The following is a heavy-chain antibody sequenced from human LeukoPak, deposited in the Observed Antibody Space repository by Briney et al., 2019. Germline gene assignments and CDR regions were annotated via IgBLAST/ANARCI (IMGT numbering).Heavy chain of an antibody. V-gene: IGHV4-38-2*02. CDR2: INHSGST. Sequence: SSETLSLTCTVSGYSISSGYYWSWIRQPPGKGLEWIGEINHSGSTNYNPSLKSRVTISVDTSKNQFSLKLSSVTAADTAVYYCARWSDAFDIWGQGTMVTVSS. CDR1: GYSISSGYY. J-gene: IGHJ3*02. CDR3: ARWSDAFDI. D-gene: IGHD2-15*01.